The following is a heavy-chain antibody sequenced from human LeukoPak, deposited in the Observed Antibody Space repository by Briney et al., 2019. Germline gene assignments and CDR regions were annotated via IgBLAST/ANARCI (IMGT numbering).Heavy chain of an antibody. CDR2: IRGDGSMT. Sequence: GGSLRLSCAASEFTFSAYWMHWVRQAPGKGLVWVSRIRGDGSMTNYADSVKGRFTISRDNAKNTLYLQINSLRLEDTAVYYCARENLAAAADYWGQGTVVTVSS. J-gene: IGHJ4*02. D-gene: IGHD6-25*01. CDR3: ARENLAAAADY. V-gene: IGHV3-74*01. CDR1: EFTFSAYW.